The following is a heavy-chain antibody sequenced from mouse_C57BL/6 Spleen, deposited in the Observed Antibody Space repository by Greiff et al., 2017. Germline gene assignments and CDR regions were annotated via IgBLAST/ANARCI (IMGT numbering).Heavy chain of an antibody. Sequence: QVQLQQSGAELVRPGASVKLSCKASGYTFTDYYINWVKQRPGQGLEWIARIYPGSGNTYYNEKFKGKATLTAEKSSSTAYMQRSSLTSEDSAVYCCARALRYYFDYWGQGTTLTVSS. CDR1: GYTFTDYY. J-gene: IGHJ2*01. CDR2: IYPGSGNT. V-gene: IGHV1-76*01. CDR3: ARALRYYFDY. D-gene: IGHD1-1*01.